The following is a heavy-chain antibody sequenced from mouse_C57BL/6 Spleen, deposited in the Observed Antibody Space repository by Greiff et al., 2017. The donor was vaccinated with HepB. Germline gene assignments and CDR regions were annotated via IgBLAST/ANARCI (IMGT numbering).Heavy chain of an antibody. CDR1: GFSFNTYA. CDR2: IRSKSNNYAT. CDR3: VRGSGTGFYAMDY. V-gene: IGHV10-1*01. D-gene: IGHD4-1*01. Sequence: EVKLMESGGGLVQPKGSLKLSCAASGFSFNTYAMNWVRQAPGKGLEWVARIRSKSNNYATYYADSVKDRFTISRDDSESMLYLQMNNLKTEDTAMYYCVRGSGTGFYAMDYWGQGTSVTVSS. J-gene: IGHJ4*01.